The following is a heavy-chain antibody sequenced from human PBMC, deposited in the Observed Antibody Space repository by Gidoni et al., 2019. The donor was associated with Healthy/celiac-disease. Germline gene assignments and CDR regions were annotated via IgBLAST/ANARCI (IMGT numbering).Heavy chain of an antibody. CDR3: ARYSRGLRSGYYYYFDY. CDR2: IYYSGRT. Sequence: QVQLQESGPGLVKPSQTLSLTCTVSGGSISSGGYYWSWIRQHPGKGLEWIGYIYYSGRTYYNPSLKSRVTISVDTSKNQFSLKLSSVTAADTAVYYCARYSRGLRSGYYYYFDYWGQGTLVTVSS. V-gene: IGHV4-31*03. D-gene: IGHD3-22*01. J-gene: IGHJ4*02. CDR1: GGSISSGGYY.